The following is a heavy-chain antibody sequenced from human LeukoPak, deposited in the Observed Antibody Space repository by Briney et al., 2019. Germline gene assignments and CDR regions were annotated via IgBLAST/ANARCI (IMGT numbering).Heavy chain of an antibody. CDR1: GSTFSNYA. CDR3: VRVSLTIFGVITRYFDY. V-gene: IGHV3-48*01. D-gene: IGHD3-3*01. J-gene: IGHJ4*02. CDR2: TSSSSSSTI. Sequence: GSLRLSCAASGSTFSNYAMNWVRQAPGVGLEWVSYTSSSSSSTIYYAGSVKGRFTSSRDNAENSLYLQMNSLRAEDTAVYYCVRVSLTIFGVITRYFDYWGQGTLVTVSS.